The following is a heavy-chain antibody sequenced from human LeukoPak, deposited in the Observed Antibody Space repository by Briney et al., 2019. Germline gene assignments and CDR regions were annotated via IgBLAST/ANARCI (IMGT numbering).Heavy chain of an antibody. CDR3: ARVRGGNSLRPFDI. J-gene: IGHJ3*02. CDR1: GGSISSYY. CDR2: IYYSGST. D-gene: IGHD4-23*01. V-gene: IGHV4-59*01. Sequence: SETLSLTCTVSGGSISSYYWSWLRQPPGKGLEFIGYIYYSGSTNYNPSLKSRVTISIDTSKSQFSLKLSSVTAADTAVYYCARVRGGNSLRPFDIWGQGTMVTVSS.